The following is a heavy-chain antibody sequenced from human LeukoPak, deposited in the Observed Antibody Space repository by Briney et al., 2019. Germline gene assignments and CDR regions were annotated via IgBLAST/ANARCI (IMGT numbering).Heavy chain of an antibody. V-gene: IGHV4-59*11. CDR1: GGSISSHY. CDR2: IYYSGST. D-gene: IGHD3-22*01. J-gene: IGHJ4*02. CDR3: ARVGWLLRLDY. Sequence: SETLSLTCTVSGGSISSHYWSWIRQPPGKGLEWIGYIYYSGSTNYNPSLKSRVTISVDTSKNQFSLKLSSVTAADTAVYYCARVGWLLRLDYWGQGTLVTVSS.